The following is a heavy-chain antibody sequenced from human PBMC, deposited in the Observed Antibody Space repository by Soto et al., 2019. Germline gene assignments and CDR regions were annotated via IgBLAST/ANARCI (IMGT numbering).Heavy chain of an antibody. V-gene: IGHV1-8*01. D-gene: IGHD2-2*01. CDR3: ARAIRDQLLSDY. Sequence: QVQLVQSGAEVKQPGASVKVSCRTSGYTFTNYDVSWVRQATGQRLEWMGWMNPDSANTGYAQKFQGRVTLTRDTSRNTAYMELNSLTSEDTAIYYWARAIRDQLLSDYWGQGSLVIVSS. CDR2: MNPDSANT. J-gene: IGHJ4*02. CDR1: GYTFTNYD.